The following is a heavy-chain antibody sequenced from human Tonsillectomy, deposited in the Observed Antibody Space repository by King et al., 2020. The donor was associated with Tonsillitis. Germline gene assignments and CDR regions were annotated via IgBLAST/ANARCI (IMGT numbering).Heavy chain of an antibody. D-gene: IGHD2-15*01. Sequence: VQLVESGGGLVQPGGSLRLSCAASGFTFSRYWMSWLRQAPGKGLEWVANINLDGSEKYYVDSVKGRFTISRDNAKNSLHLQMNSLRVEDAAVYYCARELVVRVAEYFQNWGQGTLLTVSS. CDR2: INLDGSEK. J-gene: IGHJ1*01. V-gene: IGHV3-7*03. CDR1: GFTFSRYW. CDR3: ARELVVRVAEYFQN.